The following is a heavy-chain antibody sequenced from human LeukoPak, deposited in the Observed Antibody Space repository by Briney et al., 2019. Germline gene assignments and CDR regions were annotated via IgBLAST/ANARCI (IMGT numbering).Heavy chain of an antibody. CDR2: ISSSSSYI. J-gene: IGHJ4*02. CDR3: AREYCTNGVCYDN. Sequence: GGSLRLSCAASGFTFSSYSMNWVRQAPGKGLEWVSSISSSSSYIYYADSVKGRFTISRDNAKNSLYLQMNSLRAEDTAVYYCAREYCTNGVCYDNWGQGTLVTVSS. CDR1: GFTFSSYS. D-gene: IGHD2-8*01. V-gene: IGHV3-21*04.